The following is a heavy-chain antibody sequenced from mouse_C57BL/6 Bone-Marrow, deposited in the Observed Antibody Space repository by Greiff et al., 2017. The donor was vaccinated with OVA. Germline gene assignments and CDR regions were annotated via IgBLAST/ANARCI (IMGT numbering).Heavy chain of an antibody. CDR1: GYTFTSYW. J-gene: IGHJ4*01. CDR3: ARWSYGSSDAVYAMDY. Sequence: QVQLQQPGAALVMPGASVKLSCKASGYTFTSYWMHWVKQRPGQGLEWIGEIDPSDSYTNYNQKLKGKSTLNVDKSSSTADMQLSSLTSEDSAVYYCARWSYGSSDAVYAMDYWGQGTSVTVSA. D-gene: IGHD1-1*01. V-gene: IGHV1-69*01. CDR2: IDPSDSYT.